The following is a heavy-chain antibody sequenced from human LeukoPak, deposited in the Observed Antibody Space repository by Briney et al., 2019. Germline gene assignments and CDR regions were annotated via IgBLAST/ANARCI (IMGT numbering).Heavy chain of an antibody. J-gene: IGHJ4*02. CDR2: INPNSGGT. D-gene: IGHD2-21*02. V-gene: IGHV1-2*02. Sequence: ASVKVSCKASGYTFTGYYMHWVRQAPGQGLEWMGWINPNSGGTNYAQKFQGRVAMTRDTSINTAYMELSSLRSDDTAVYFCARASSCGAGCYYYFDYWGQGTLVAVSS. CDR1: GYTFTGYY. CDR3: ARASSCGAGCYYYFDY.